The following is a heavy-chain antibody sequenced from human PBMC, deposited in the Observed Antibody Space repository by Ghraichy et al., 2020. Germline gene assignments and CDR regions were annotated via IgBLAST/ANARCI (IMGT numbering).Heavy chain of an antibody. CDR1: GFTFSSQA. CDR2: ISYDGGNM. J-gene: IGHJ4*02. CDR3: ARDTHGALDY. V-gene: IGHV3-30*15. Sequence: LSLTCAAFGFTFSSQAMHWVRQAPGKGLEWVGVISYDGGNMIYADSVKGRFTISRDNSKNTLDLQMSSLRSEDSAVYYCARDTHGALDYWGQGALVTVSS. D-gene: IGHD4-17*01.